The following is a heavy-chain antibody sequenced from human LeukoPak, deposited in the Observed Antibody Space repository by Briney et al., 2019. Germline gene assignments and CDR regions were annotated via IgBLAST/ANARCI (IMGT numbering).Heavy chain of an antibody. CDR3: ARGVDYYDSSGTIDY. J-gene: IGHJ4*02. D-gene: IGHD3-22*01. Sequence: GGSPRLSCAASGFTFSSYWMHWVRQAPGKGLVWVSRINSDGSSTSYADSVKGRFTISRDNAKNTLYLQMNSLRAEDTAVYYCARGVDYYDSSGTIDYWGQGTLVTVSS. CDR1: GFTFSSYW. CDR2: INSDGSST. V-gene: IGHV3-74*01.